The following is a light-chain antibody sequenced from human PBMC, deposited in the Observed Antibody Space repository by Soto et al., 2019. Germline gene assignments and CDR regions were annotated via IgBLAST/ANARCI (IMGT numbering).Light chain of an antibody. V-gene: IGKV1-33*01. CDR2: DAS. CDR3: HQYDNRPFN. Sequence: IQMTQSPSSLSASVGDRVTITCQASRDIDNYLNWYQQKPGKAPNLLIYDASNLETGAPLRFSGSRSATHFTLTISSLQPEDIGTYYCHQYDNRPFNFGHRTKVDI. CDR1: RDIDNY. J-gene: IGKJ2*01.